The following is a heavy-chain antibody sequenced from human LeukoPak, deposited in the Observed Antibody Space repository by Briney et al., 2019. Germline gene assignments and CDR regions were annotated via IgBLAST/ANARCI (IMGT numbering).Heavy chain of an antibody. D-gene: IGHD3-3*01. Sequence: GGSLRLSCAASGFTFNSYGMHWVRQAPGKGLEWVAVISYDESNKYYADSVKGRFTISRDNSKNTLYLQMNNLRAEDTAVYYCAKDRSGVYYYYGMDVWGQGTTVTVSS. CDR2: ISYDESNK. CDR3: AKDRSGVYYYYGMDV. J-gene: IGHJ6*02. CDR1: GFTFNSYG. V-gene: IGHV3-30*18.